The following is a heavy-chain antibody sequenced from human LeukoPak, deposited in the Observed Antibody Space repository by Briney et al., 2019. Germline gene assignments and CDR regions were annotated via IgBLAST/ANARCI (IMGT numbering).Heavy chain of an antibody. D-gene: IGHD1-14*01. CDR1: GFTFGSYW. CDR2: LNTDGSIA. V-gene: IGHV3-74*01. Sequence: GGSLRLSCAASGFTFGSYWVQWVRQARGKGLMWVLRLNTDGSIAPYADCVKGQFTISRDNAKNTLYLQMNSLRADDTAVYYCARELETAQTIDYWGQGTLVTVSS. J-gene: IGHJ4*02. CDR3: ARELETAQTIDY.